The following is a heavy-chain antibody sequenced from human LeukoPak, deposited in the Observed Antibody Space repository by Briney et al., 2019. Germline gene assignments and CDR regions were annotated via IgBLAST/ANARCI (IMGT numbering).Heavy chain of an antibody. CDR3: ARDARTVTTLFDY. V-gene: IGHV3-21*01. CDR1: GFTFSSYS. J-gene: IGHJ4*02. CDR2: ISSSSSYI. D-gene: IGHD4-17*01. Sequence: GGSLRLSCAASGFTFSSYSMNWVSQAPGKGLEWVSSISSSSSYIYYADSVKGRFTISRDNAKNSLYLQMNSLRAEDTAVYYCARDARTVTTLFDYWGQGTLVTVSS.